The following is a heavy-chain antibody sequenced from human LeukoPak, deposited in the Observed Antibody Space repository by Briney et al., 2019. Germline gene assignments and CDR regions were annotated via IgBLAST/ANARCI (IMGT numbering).Heavy chain of an antibody. J-gene: IGHJ3*02. CDR1: GFTFSSYS. CDR2: ISSGSSTI. V-gene: IGHV3-48*02. D-gene: IGHD2-21*02. CDR3: ARENIVVVTAIRDAFDI. Sequence: GGSLRLSCAASGFTFSSYSMNWVRQTPGKGLEWVSYISSGSSTIYYADSVKGRFTISRDNAKNSLCLQMNSLRDEDTAVYYCARENIVVVTAIRDAFDIWGQGTMVTVSS.